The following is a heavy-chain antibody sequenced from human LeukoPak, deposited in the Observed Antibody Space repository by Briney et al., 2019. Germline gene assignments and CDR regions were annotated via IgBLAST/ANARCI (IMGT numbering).Heavy chain of an antibody. D-gene: IGHD3-3*01. V-gene: IGHV3-23*01. CDR2: ISGSGGNT. Sequence: PGASLRLSCAASGFTFSSYVMSWARQAPGKGLEWVSDISGSGGNTYYADSVKGRFTISRDNSKNTLSLQMNSLRAEDTAVYYCAKGYDFLDYWGQGTLVTVSS. CDR1: GFTFSSYV. CDR3: AKGYDFLDY. J-gene: IGHJ4*02.